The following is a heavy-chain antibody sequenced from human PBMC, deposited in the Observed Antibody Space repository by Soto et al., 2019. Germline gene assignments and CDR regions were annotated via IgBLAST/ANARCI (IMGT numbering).Heavy chain of an antibody. V-gene: IGHV3-23*01. Sequence: EVQLLESGGGLVQPGGSLRLSCAASGFTFSSYAMSWVRQAPGKGLEWVSAISGSGGSTYYADSAKGRFTISRDNSKNSLYLQMNSLRAEDTAVYYCAKEVIGATKSNYWGQGTLVTVSS. CDR1: GFTFSSYA. CDR2: ISGSGGST. D-gene: IGHD1-26*01. CDR3: AKEVIGATKSNY. J-gene: IGHJ4*02.